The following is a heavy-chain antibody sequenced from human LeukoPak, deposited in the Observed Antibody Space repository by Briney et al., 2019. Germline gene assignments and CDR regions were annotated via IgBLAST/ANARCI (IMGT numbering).Heavy chain of an antibody. CDR2: IFFNGGT. D-gene: IGHD7-27*01. V-gene: IGHV4-59*01. CDR3: ARASLGRWFDT. CDR1: GDSISSYY. Sequence: SETLSLTCTVSGDSISSYYWSWIRQPPGKGLEWIEYIFFNGGTNSNPSLKSRVTTSLDTSNNQFSLRLRSVTAADTAVYYCARASLGRWFDTWGQGTLVTVSS. J-gene: IGHJ5*02.